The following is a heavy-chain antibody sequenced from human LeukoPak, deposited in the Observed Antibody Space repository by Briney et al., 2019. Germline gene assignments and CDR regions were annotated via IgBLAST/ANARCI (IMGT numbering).Heavy chain of an antibody. CDR3: ARQADSSGWYVDYYYGMDV. V-gene: IGHV1-18*01. J-gene: IGHJ6*02. D-gene: IGHD6-19*01. CDR2: ISAYNGNT. CDR1: GYTFTSYG. Sequence: ASVKVSCKASGYTFTSYGISWVRQAPGQGLEWMGWISAYNGNTNYAQKLQGRVTMTTDTSTSTAYMELRSLRSDDTAVYYCARQADSSGWYVDYYYGMDVWGHGTTVTVSS.